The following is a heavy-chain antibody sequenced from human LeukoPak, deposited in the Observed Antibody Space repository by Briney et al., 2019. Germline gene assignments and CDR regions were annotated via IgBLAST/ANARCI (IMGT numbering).Heavy chain of an antibody. Sequence: PGGSLRLSCAASGFAFSSYAMSWVRQAPGKGLEWVSAISGSGGSTYYADSVKGRFTISRDNSKNTLYLQMNSLRAEDTAVYYCAKDVRRWLQSLSGLPDAFDIWGQGTMVTVSS. D-gene: IGHD5-24*01. J-gene: IGHJ3*02. CDR1: GFAFSSYA. V-gene: IGHV3-23*01. CDR3: AKDVRRWLQSLSGLPDAFDI. CDR2: ISGSGGST.